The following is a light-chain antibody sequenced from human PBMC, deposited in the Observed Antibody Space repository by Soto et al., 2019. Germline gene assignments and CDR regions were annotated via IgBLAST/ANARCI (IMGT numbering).Light chain of an antibody. Sequence: EIVLTQSPATLSLSPGERATLSCRASQSVRTYLAWYQQKFGQPPRLLIYNASNRATGIPARFSGSVSATDFTLTISSLEPEDFAVYYFQQRSSWPLTFGQGTRLEIK. J-gene: IGKJ5*01. V-gene: IGKV3-11*01. CDR1: QSVRTY. CDR2: NAS. CDR3: QQRSSWPLT.